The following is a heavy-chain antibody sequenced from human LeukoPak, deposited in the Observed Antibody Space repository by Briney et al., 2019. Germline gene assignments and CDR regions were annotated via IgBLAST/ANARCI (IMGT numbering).Heavy chain of an antibody. CDR1: GGSFSGYY. V-gene: IGHV3-7*01. D-gene: IGHD1-20*01. Sequence: ETLSLTCAVYGGSFSGYYWSWIRQPPGKGLEWVANIKQDGSEKYYVDSVKGRFTISRDNAKNSLYLQMNSLRAEDTAVYYCAREVWYFDCWGQGTLVTVSS. CDR2: IKQDGSEK. CDR3: AREVWYFDC. J-gene: IGHJ4*02.